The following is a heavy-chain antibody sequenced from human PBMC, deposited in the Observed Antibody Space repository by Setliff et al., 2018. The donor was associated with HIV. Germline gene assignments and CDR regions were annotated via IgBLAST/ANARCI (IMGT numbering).Heavy chain of an antibody. CDR3: ARTHYNFNLLEYYYYYYMDV. Sequence: SETLSLTCTVSGASISSHNYYWGWIRQPPGKGLEWIGSIFYSGNTYYNPSLKSRIIISVDTSKNQFSLRLSSVTAADTAVYYCARTHYNFNLLEYYYYYYMDVWGKGTTVTVSS. D-gene: IGHD3-3*01. CDR1: GASISSHNYY. CDR2: IFYSGNT. V-gene: IGHV4-39*07. J-gene: IGHJ6*03.